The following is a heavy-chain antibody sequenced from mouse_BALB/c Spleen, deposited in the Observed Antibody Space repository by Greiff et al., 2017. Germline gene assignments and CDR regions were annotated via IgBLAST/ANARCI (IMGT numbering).Heavy chain of an antibody. V-gene: IGHV5-6*01. J-gene: IGHJ4*01. D-gene: IGHD2-3*01. CDR3: ARRFYDGYYGAMDY. Sequence: EVHLVESGGDLVKPGGSLKLSCAASGFTFSSYGMSWVRQTPDKRLEWVATISSGGSYTYYPDSVKGRFTISRDNAKNTLYLQMSSLKSEDTAMYYCARRFYDGYYGAMDYWGQGTSVTVSS. CDR1: GFTFSSYG. CDR2: ISSGGSYT.